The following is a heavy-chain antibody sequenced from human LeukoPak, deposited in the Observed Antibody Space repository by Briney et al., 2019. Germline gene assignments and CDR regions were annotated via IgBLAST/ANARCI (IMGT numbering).Heavy chain of an antibody. CDR1: GYTFTGYY. J-gene: IGHJ4*02. Sequence: ASVKVSCKASGYTFTGYYMHWVRQAPGQGLEWMGRINPNSGGTNYARKFQGRVTMTRDTSISTAYMELSRLRSDDTAVYYCARSKSYYDSSGYDYWGQGTLVTVSS. CDR3: ARSKSYYDSSGYDY. CDR2: INPNSGGT. V-gene: IGHV1-2*06. D-gene: IGHD3-22*01.